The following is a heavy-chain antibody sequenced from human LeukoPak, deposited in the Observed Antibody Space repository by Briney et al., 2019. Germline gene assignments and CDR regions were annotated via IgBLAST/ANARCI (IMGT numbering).Heavy chain of an antibody. CDR2: TYYRSKWYN. CDR1: GDSVSSNSVA. D-gene: IGHD6-13*01. CDR3: ARDKAGLDY. Sequence: SQTLSLTCAISGDSVSSNSVAWNWIGQSPSRGLEWLGRTYYRSKWYNEYAESVKSRINIKPDTSRNQFSLQLNSVTPEDTAVYYCARDKAGLDYWGQGTLVTVSS. V-gene: IGHV6-1*01. J-gene: IGHJ4*02.